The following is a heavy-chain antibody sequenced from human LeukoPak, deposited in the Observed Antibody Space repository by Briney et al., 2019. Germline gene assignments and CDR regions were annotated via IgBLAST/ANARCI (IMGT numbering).Heavy chain of an antibody. V-gene: IGHV3-66*01. D-gene: IGHD5-24*01. J-gene: IGHJ4*02. CDR1: EFSVGSNY. CDR3: ARGVMGRDGYNYFDY. Sequence: GGSLRLACAASEFSVGSNYMTWVRQAPGKGLEWVSLIYSGGSTYYADSVKGRFTISRDNSKNTLYLQMNSLRAEDTAVYYCARGVMGRDGYNYFDYWGQGTLVTVSS. CDR2: IYSGGST.